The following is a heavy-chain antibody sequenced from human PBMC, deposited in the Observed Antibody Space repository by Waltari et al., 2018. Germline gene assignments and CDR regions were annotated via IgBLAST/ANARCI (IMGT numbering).Heavy chain of an antibody. V-gene: IGHV4-34*01. Sequence: QVQLQQWGAGLLTPSETLSLTCAVSGGSFSGYFWNWIRQAPGQGLEWIAEIDHSGSTNYNPSLKSRVTISLDMSKNLFSLNLSSVTAADTAVFFCARGASVVTPWRRIMDVWGQGTTVTVSS. CDR1: GGSFSGYF. CDR2: IDHSGST. D-gene: IGHD2-21*02. J-gene: IGHJ6*02. CDR3: ARGASVVTPWRRIMDV.